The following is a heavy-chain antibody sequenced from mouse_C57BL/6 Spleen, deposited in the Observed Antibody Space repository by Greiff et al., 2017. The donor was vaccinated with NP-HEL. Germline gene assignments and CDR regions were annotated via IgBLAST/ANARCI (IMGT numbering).Heavy chain of an antibody. D-gene: IGHD2-3*01. CDR1: GYTFTSYW. CDR3: ARIYDGYYDWYFDV. Sequence: QVQLQQSGAELVKPGASVKLSCKASGYTFTSYWMHWVKQRPGRGLEWSGRIDPNSGGTKYNEKFKSKATLTVDKPSSTAYMQLSSLTSEDSAVYYCARIYDGYYDWYFDVWGTGTTVTVSS. J-gene: IGHJ1*03. CDR2: IDPNSGGT. V-gene: IGHV1-72*01.